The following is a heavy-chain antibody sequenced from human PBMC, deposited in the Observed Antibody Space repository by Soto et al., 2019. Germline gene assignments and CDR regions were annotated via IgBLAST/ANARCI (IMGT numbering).Heavy chain of an antibody. Sequence: PGESLKISCKGSGYSFTSYWISWVRQMPGKGLEWMGRIDPSDSYTNYSPSFQGHVTISADKSISTAYLQWSSLKASDTAMYYCARVDSQRWGVVVAATGFGNWFDPWGQGTLVTVSS. CDR2: IDPSDSYT. CDR1: GYSFTSYW. V-gene: IGHV5-10-1*01. J-gene: IGHJ5*02. D-gene: IGHD2-15*01. CDR3: ARVDSQRWGVVVAATGFGNWFDP.